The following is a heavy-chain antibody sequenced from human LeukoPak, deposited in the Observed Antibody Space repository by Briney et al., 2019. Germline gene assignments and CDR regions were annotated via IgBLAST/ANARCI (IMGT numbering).Heavy chain of an antibody. V-gene: IGHV3-69-1*01. CDR2: ITSSGST. CDR3: GRAWGESYYGAGFSPGD. CDR1: GFTFSSYW. D-gene: IGHD3-10*01. J-gene: IGHJ4*02. Sequence: GGSLRLSCAASGFTFSSYWMTWVRQAPGKGLEWVSSITSSGSTYYADSVKGRFTISRDNTQKSLYLQMSSLRAEDTAVYYCGRAWGESYYGAGFSPGDWGREPLVTVSS.